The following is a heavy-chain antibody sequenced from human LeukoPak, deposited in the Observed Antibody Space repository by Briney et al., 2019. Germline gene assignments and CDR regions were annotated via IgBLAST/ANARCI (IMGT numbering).Heavy chain of an antibody. CDR3: ARVRARATVTLFVY. Sequence: SETLSLTCTVSGGSISSYYWSWIRQLPEKGLGWIGYIYYSGSTNYNPSLKSRVTISVDTSKNQFSLKLSSVTAADTAVYYCARVRARATVTLFVYWGQGTLVTVSS. J-gene: IGHJ4*02. D-gene: IGHD4-17*01. CDR1: GGSISSYY. CDR2: IYYSGST. V-gene: IGHV4-59*01.